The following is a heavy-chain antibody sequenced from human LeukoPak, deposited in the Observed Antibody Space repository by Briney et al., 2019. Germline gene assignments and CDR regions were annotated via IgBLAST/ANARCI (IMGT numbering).Heavy chain of an antibody. CDR2: IYYNGST. CDR3: ARDGVVPAVLPHYYYYYMDV. Sequence: SETLSLTCTVSGGSISSYYWSWIRQPPGKGLEWIGYIYYNGSTNYNPSLKSRVTISVDTSKNQFSLKLSSVTAADTAVYYCARDGVVPAVLPHYYYYYMDVWGKGTTVTVSS. CDR1: GGSISSYY. V-gene: IGHV4-59*01. D-gene: IGHD2-2*01. J-gene: IGHJ6*03.